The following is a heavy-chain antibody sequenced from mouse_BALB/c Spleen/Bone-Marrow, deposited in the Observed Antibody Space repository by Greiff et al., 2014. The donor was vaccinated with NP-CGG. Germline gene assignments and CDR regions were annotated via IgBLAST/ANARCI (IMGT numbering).Heavy chain of an antibody. CDR3: ALYYYGSLDY. D-gene: IGHD1-1*01. Sequence: QVQLQQSGAELVKPGASVKLSCKASGYTFTSYWMHWVKQRPGQGLEWIGEINPSNGRTNYNEKFKSKATLTVDKSSSTAYMQLSSLTSEDSAAYYCALYYYGSLDYWGQGTTLTVSS. V-gene: IGHV1S81*02. CDR2: INPSNGRT. J-gene: IGHJ2*01. CDR1: GYTFTSYW.